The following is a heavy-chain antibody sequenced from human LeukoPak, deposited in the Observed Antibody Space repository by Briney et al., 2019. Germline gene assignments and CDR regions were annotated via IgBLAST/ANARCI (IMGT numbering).Heavy chain of an antibody. D-gene: IGHD4-17*01. V-gene: IGHV1-69*06. J-gene: IGHJ6*03. CDR2: IIPIFGTA. CDR3: ARAGRDYGTSRYYYYYMDV. CDR1: GRTFISYA. Sequence: SVKVSFKASGRTFISYAISWVRQAPGQGLEWMGGIIPIFGTANYAQKFQGRVTITADKSTSTAYMELSSLRSDDTALYYCARAGRDYGTSRYYYYYMDVWGKGTTVTVSS.